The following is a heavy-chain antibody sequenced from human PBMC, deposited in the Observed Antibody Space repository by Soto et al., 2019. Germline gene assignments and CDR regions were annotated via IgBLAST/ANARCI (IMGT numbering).Heavy chain of an antibody. V-gene: IGHV1-18*01. CDR3: ARDRYGGYCSDAFDI. J-gene: IGHJ3*02. D-gene: IGHD2-21*01. Sequence: GRVTMTRDTSTSTAYMELRSLRSDDTAVYYCARDRYGGYCSDAFDIWGQGTMVTVSS.